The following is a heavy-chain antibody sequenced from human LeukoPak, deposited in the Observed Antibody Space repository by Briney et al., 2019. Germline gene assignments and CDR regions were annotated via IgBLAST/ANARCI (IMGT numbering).Heavy chain of an antibody. CDR1: GYTFTSYY. CDR3: ARVGIVVVPAARGYNWFDP. J-gene: IGHJ5*02. D-gene: IGHD2-2*01. Sequence: ASVKVSCKASGYTFTSYYMHWVRQAPGQGLEWMGWINLNSGGTNYAQKFQGRVTMTRDTSISTAYMELSRLRSDDTAVYYCARVGIVVVPAARGYNWFDPWGQGTLVTVSS. CDR2: INLNSGGT. V-gene: IGHV1-2*02.